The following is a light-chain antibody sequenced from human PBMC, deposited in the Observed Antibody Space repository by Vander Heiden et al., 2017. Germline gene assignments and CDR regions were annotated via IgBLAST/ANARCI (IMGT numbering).Light chain of an antibody. Sequence: DIVMTQSPLSLSVTPGEPASISCRSSQSLQHRSGYYYLDWYLQKPGQPPQLLIYMGSDRASGVPDRFSGSGAGTDFTLKISKVEAEDAGVYYCMQSLQSRTFGPGTKVEIK. J-gene: IGKJ1*01. CDR1: QSLQHRSGYYY. V-gene: IGKV2-28*01. CDR2: MGS. CDR3: MQSLQSRT.